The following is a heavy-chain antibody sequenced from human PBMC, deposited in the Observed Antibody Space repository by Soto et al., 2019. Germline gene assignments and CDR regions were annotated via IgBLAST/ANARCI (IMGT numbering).Heavy chain of an antibody. J-gene: IGHJ6*02. V-gene: IGHV3-48*02. Sequence: GGSLRLSCAASGFTFSSYSMNWVRQAPGKGLEWVSYISSSSSTIYYAESVKGRFTISRDNAKNSLYLQMNSLRDEDTAVYYCSRYIDSSGYLGYYYYGMDVWGQGTTVTVSS. D-gene: IGHD3-22*01. CDR1: GFTFSSYS. CDR2: ISSSSSTI. CDR3: SRYIDSSGYLGYYYYGMDV.